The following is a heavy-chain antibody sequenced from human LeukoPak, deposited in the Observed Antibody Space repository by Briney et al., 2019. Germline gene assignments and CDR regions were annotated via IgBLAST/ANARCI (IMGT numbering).Heavy chain of an antibody. CDR1: GFTFDDYA. D-gene: IGHD1-26*01. V-gene: IGHV3-9*01. CDR3: AKDKYSGSVEYFHH. J-gene: IGHJ1*01. Sequence: GGSLRLSCAASGFTFDDYAMHWVRQAPGEGLEWVSGISWNSRSIGCADSVKGRFTISRDNAKNSLFLQMNSLRAEDTALYYCAKDKYSGSVEYFHHWGQGTLVTVSS. CDR2: ISWNSRSI.